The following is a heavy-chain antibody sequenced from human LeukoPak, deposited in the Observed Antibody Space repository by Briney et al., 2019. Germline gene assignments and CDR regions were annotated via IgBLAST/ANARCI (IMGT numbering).Heavy chain of an antibody. CDR3: ARDYDSSGPQKNFFDF. V-gene: IGHV1-69*13. CDR2: IIPIFGKT. Sequence: GASVKVSCKASGVTFSSYGITWVRQAPGQGLEWMGGIIPIFGKTNCAQKFQGRVTITADESTSTAYLEVNSLTSADTAMYYCARDYDSSGPQKNFFDFWGQGTLVTVSS. J-gene: IGHJ4*02. D-gene: IGHD3-22*01. CDR1: GVTFSSYG.